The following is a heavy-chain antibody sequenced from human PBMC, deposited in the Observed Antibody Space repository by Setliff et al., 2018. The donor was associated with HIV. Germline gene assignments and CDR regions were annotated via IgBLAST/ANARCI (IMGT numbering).Heavy chain of an antibody. D-gene: IGHD1-26*01. V-gene: IGHV1-2*02. CDR3: ARVLFKVNSGTYYALGY. J-gene: IGHJ4*02. CDR2: INPNSGGT. CDR1: GYTFTGNY. Sequence: GASVKVSCKASGYTFTGNYIHWVRQAPGQGLEWMGWINPNSGGTNYAQKFQGRVIMTRDTSFSTAYMELSSLKSDDTAVYYCARVLFKVNSGTYYALGYWGQGTLVTVSS.